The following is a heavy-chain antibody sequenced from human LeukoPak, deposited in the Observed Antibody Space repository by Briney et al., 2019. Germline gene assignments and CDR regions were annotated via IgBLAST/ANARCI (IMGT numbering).Heavy chain of an antibody. J-gene: IGHJ4*02. D-gene: IGHD2-2*01. V-gene: IGHV1-18*01. Sequence: ASVKVSRKVSGYTFTSYGISWVRQAPGQGLEWMGWISAYNGNTNYAQKLQGRVTMTTDTSTSTAYMELRSLRSDDTAVYYCARAGAYQLLQLFDYWGQGTLVTVSS. CDR3: ARAGAYQLLQLFDY. CDR1: GYTFTSYG. CDR2: ISAYNGNT.